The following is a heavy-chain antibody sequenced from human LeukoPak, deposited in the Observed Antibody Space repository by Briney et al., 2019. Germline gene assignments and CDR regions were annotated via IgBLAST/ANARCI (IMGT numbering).Heavy chain of an antibody. J-gene: IGHJ4*02. Sequence: GGSLRLSCAASGFSFSSSWMHWVRQAPGKGLVWVSRMNSDGSIITYADSVKGRFTTTRGNAKSTLFLQMNSLRADDTGVYFCARDAHSSSWTWGQGTLVTVSS. D-gene: IGHD6-13*01. CDR2: MNSDGSII. CDR3: ARDAHSSSWT. V-gene: IGHV3-74*03. CDR1: GFSFSSSW.